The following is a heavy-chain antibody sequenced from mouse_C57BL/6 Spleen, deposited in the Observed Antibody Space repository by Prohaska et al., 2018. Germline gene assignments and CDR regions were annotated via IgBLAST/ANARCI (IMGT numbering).Heavy chain of an antibody. CDR2: YSGST. Sequence: YSGSTNYNPSLKSRISITHDTSKNHFFLKLNSVTTEHTATYYCARANWDYAMDYWGQGTSVTVSS. J-gene: IGHJ4*01. D-gene: IGHD4-1*01. V-gene: IGHV3-1*01. CDR3: ARANWDYAMDY.